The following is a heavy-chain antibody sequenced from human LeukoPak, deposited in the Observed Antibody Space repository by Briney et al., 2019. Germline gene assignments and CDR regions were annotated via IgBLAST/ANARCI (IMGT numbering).Heavy chain of an antibody. CDR2: IYYSGST. D-gene: IGHD2-15*01. Sequence: PSETLSLTCTASGGSISSYYRSWIRQPPRKRLEWIGYIYYSGSTNYNPSLKSRVTISVDTSKNQFSLKLSSVTAADTAVYYCARSVVVVAATPIYYFDYWGQGTLVTVSS. J-gene: IGHJ4*02. V-gene: IGHV4-59*01. CDR3: ARSVVVVAATPIYYFDY. CDR1: GGSISSYY.